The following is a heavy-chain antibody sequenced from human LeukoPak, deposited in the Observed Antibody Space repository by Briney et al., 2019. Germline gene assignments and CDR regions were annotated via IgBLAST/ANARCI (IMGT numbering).Heavy chain of an antibody. CDR2: IYTSGST. J-gene: IGHJ6*03. D-gene: IGHD2-2*01. Sequence: SQTLSLTCTVSGGSISSGSYYWSWIRQPAGKGLEWIGRIYTSGSTNYNPSLKSRVTISEDTSKNQFSLKLSSVTAADTAVYYCARDSESEGYCSSTSCYPPGYYYYYMDVWGKGTTVTVSS. V-gene: IGHV4-61*02. CDR1: GGSISSGSYY. CDR3: ARDSESEGYCSSTSCYPPGYYYYYMDV.